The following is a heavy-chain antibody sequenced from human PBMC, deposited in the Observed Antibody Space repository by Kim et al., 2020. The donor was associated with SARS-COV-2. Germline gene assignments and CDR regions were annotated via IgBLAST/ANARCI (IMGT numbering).Heavy chain of an antibody. Sequence: GGSLRLSCAASGFAFSNFDMHWVRQPTGKGLEWVSGITSSGDTHYPDSVNSRFTISSDNGKNSLYLQMNSLRAGDTAVYYCARAERDSYGWYHYAYWGQGPPVSVSA. V-gene: IGHV3-13*01. CDR2: ITSSGDT. J-gene: IGHJ4*02. CDR3: ARAERDSYGWYHYAY. CDR1: GFAFSNFD. D-gene: IGHD5-18*01.